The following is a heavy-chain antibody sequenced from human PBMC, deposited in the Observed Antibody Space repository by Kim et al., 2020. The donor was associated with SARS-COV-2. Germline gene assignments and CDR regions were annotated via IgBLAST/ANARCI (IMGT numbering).Heavy chain of an antibody. V-gene: IGHV1-2*04. CDR1: GYTFTGYY. CDR2: INPNSGGT. Sequence: ASVKVSCKASGYTFTGYYMHWVRQAPGQGLEWMGWINPNSGGTNYAQKFQGWVTMTRDTSISTAYMELSRLRSDDTAVYYCARERSVSSNYGGNYYFDYWVQGTLVTVSS. D-gene: IGHD4-17*01. J-gene: IGHJ4*02. CDR3: ARERSVSSNYGGNYYFDY.